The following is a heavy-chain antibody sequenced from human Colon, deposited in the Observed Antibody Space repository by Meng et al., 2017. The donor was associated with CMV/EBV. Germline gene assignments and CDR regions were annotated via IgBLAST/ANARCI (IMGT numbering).Heavy chain of an antibody. CDR3: ARASRDQPFYFDY. V-gene: IGHV4-59*01. CDR2: IYSSGTI. CDR1: GGSISNNY. Sequence: GSLRLSCTVSGGSISNNYWSWLRQPPGKGLEWIAYIYSSGTINYNPSLKSRVTISLDRSENQFSLKLSSVTAADTAVYYCARASRDQPFYFDYWGQGKMVTVSS. D-gene: IGHD2-21*02. J-gene: IGHJ4*02.